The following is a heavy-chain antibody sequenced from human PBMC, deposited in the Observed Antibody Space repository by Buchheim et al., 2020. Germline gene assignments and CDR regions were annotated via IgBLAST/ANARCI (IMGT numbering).Heavy chain of an antibody. CDR3: ARMDSNRGYYFYFGMDL. J-gene: IGHJ6*02. CDR2: IKQDGSDN. D-gene: IGHD3/OR15-3a*01. V-gene: IGHV3-7*02. Sequence: EVQLVESGGGLVQPGGSLRLSCAASGFTFSSYWMTWVRQAPGKGLEWAANIKQDGSDNYYVDSVKGRFAISRDNARASLYLQMNSLRAEDTAVYYCARMDSNRGYYFYFGMDLWGQGTT. CDR1: GFTFSSYW.